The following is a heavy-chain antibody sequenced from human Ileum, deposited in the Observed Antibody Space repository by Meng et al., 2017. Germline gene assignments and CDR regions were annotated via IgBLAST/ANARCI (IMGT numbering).Heavy chain of an antibody. CDR1: GFTFGSYW. CDR2: ISGSGGST. V-gene: IGHV3-23*04. D-gene: IGHD3-16*01. Sequence: VQLGWSGGGLVQPGGSLRLSCAASGFTFGSYWMHWVRQAPGKGLEWVSAISGSGGSTYYADSVKGRFTISRDNSKNTLYLQMNSLRAEDTALYYCTNDRLNHWGQGALVTVSS. J-gene: IGHJ1*01. CDR3: TNDRLNH.